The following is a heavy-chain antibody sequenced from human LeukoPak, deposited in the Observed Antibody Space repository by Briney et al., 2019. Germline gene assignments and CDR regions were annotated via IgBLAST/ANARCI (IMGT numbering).Heavy chain of an antibody. CDR1: GVSFSNFA. Sequence: GGSLRLSCAASGVSFSNFAMSWVRQAPGQGLERVSAMCGICYNTYYLESVKGRFTITRDISKNTLYLHMNSLRADDTAVDYCAKMEVQRLYEYCMDVWGRGTTVTVSS. J-gene: IGHJ6*03. V-gene: IGHV3-23*01. CDR3: AKMEVQRLYEYCMDV. CDR2: MCGICYNT. D-gene: IGHD3-3*01.